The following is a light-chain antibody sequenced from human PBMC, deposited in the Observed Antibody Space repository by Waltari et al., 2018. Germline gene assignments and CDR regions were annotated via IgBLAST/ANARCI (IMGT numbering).Light chain of an antibody. CDR3: QHYVRLPAT. Sequence: ELVLTQSPGSLSSSPGERVTLSCRASQSVSRALAWYQQKPGQAPRLLIFGASNRATGIPDRFSGSGSETDFSLTISRLEPEDFAVYYCQHYVRLPATFGRGTKVGIK. CDR2: GAS. J-gene: IGKJ1*01. V-gene: IGKV3-20*01. CDR1: QSVSRA.